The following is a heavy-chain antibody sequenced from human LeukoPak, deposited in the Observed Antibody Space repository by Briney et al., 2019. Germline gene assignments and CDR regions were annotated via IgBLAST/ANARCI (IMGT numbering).Heavy chain of an antibody. CDR3: ARGAARMVEMATIISFEY. CDR1: GFTFSRYW. V-gene: IGHV3-74*01. Sequence: GGSLRLSCVASGFTFSRYWMHWVRQAPGKGLVWVSRINSDGRSTNYADSVKGRFTISRDNSKNTLYLQMNSLRAEDTAVYYCARGAARMVEMATIISFEYWGQGTLVTVSS. J-gene: IGHJ4*02. D-gene: IGHD5-24*01. CDR2: INSDGRST.